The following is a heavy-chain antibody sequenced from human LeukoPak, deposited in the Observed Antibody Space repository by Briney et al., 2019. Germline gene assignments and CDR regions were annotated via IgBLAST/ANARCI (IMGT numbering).Heavy chain of an antibody. Sequence: GGSLRLSCKGSGYGFTNYWISWVRQMPGKGLEWLGRIDPSDSYTDYSPSFQGPVIISADKSISTAYLQWSSLKASDTAMYYCARQIIVDAFDIWGQGTLVTVSS. V-gene: IGHV5-10-1*01. CDR2: IDPSDSYT. J-gene: IGHJ3*02. CDR3: ARQIIVDAFDI. CDR1: GYGFTNYW. D-gene: IGHD2/OR15-2a*01.